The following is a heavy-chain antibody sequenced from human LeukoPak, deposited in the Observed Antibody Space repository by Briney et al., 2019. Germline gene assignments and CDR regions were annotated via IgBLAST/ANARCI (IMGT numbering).Heavy chain of an antibody. Sequence: PGGSLRLSCAASGFTFSSYWMSWVRQAPGKGLEWVANIKQDGSEKYYVDSVKGRFTISRDNAKNSLYLQMNSLRAEDTAVYYCARGGAIRGYDFWSGYYGDWGQGTLVTVSS. CDR3: ARGGAIRGYDFWSGYYGD. D-gene: IGHD3-3*01. V-gene: IGHV3-7*01. CDR1: GFTFSSYW. CDR2: IKQDGSEK. J-gene: IGHJ4*02.